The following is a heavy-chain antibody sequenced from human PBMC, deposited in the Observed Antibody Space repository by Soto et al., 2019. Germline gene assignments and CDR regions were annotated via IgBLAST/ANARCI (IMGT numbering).Heavy chain of an antibody. Sequence: ASETRSLRSGGSGVFIARGGYYWVWIRHHPGKGLEWIGYVSHRGNTYYNPSLKSRLTISLHTSKNQFYLHLTSVTAADTAVSDCARYRFTASCSQFDYWGQGTPVTVS. CDR3: ARYRFTASCSQFDY. CDR1: GVFIARGGYY. V-gene: IGHV4-31*11. D-gene: IGHD2-2*01. J-gene: IGHJ4*02. CDR2: VSHRGNT.